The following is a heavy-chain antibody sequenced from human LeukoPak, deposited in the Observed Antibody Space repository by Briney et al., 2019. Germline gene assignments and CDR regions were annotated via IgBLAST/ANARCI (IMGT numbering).Heavy chain of an antibody. CDR3: AKNPHNSGYSYGYFDY. CDR2: ISSSSSYI. D-gene: IGHD5-18*01. V-gene: IGHV3-21*01. CDR1: GFTFSSYS. J-gene: IGHJ4*02. Sequence: TGGSLRLSCAASGFTFSSYSMNWVRQAPGKGLEWVSSISSSSSYIYYADSVKGRFTISRDNAKNSLYLQMNSLRAEDTAVYYCAKNPHNSGYSYGYFDYWGQGTLVTVSS.